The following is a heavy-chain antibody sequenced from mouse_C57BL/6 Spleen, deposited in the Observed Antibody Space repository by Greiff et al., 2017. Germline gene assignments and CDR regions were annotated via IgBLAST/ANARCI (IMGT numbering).Heavy chain of an antibody. CDR1: GYTFTSYT. D-gene: IGHD2-3*01. CDR2: INPSSGYT. Sequence: QVQLQQSGAELARPGASVKMSCKASGYTFTSYTMHWVKQRPGQGLEWIGYINPSSGYTKYNQKFKDKATLTADKSSSTAYMQLSSLTSGDSAVYYCARTYDGYYEGYFDVWGTGTTVTVSS. J-gene: IGHJ1*03. CDR3: ARTYDGYYEGYFDV. V-gene: IGHV1-4*01.